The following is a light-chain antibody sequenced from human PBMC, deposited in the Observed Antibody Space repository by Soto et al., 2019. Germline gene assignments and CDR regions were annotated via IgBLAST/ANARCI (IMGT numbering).Light chain of an antibody. CDR1: QSISTY. Sequence: ENVLTQSPATLYFSPGERATLSCRASQSISTYVAWYQQTPGQAPRLLIYDTSNRATGIPDRFSGSGSGSDFTLTIHILEPEDFAVYFCQQRTNWPYGWTFGQGTKLEIK. CDR2: DTS. V-gene: IGKV3-11*01. CDR3: QQRTNWPYGWT. J-gene: IGKJ1*01.